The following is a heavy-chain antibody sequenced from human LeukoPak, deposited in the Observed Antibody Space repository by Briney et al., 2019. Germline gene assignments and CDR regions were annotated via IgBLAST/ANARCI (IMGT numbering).Heavy chain of an antibody. V-gene: IGHV3-30*09. J-gene: IGHJ4*02. CDR1: GFTFSSYA. Sequence: GGSLRLSCAASGFTFSSYAMHWVRQAPGKGLEWVAVISYDGSNKYYADSVKGRFAVSRDNAENTLYLQMDSLTVEDTGLYYCVREIKIMGFRAFDYWGQGTPVTVSS. CDR3: VREIKIMGFRAFDY. CDR2: ISYDGSNK. D-gene: IGHD3-10*01.